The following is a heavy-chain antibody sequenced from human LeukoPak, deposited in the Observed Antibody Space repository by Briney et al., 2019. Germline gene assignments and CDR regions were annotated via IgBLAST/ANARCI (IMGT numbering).Heavy chain of an antibody. CDR3: ARVVDYYDSSGYYHDAFDI. V-gene: IGHV4-34*01. CDR1: GGSFSGYY. CDR2: INHSGRT. J-gene: IGHJ3*02. Sequence: PSETLSLTCAVCGGSFSGYYWNWIRQPPGKGLEWIGEINHSGRTNYNPSLKSRVTISVDTSKYQFSLKLNSVTAADTAVYYCARVVDYYDSSGYYHDAFDIWGQGTMVTVSS. D-gene: IGHD3-22*01.